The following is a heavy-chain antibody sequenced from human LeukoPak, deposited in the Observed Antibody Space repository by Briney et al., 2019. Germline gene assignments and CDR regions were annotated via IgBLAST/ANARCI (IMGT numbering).Heavy chain of an antibody. D-gene: IGHD5-24*01. V-gene: IGHV1-46*01. J-gene: IGHJ6*02. CDR2: INPSGGST. CDR3: ARALMATISYQYGMDV. CDR1: GYTFTSYY. Sequence: GASVKVSCKASGYTFTSYYMHWVRQAPGQGLEWMGIINPSGGSTSYAQKFQGRVTMIRDTSTSTVYMELSSLRSEDTAVYYCARALMATISYQYGMDVWGQGTTVTVSS.